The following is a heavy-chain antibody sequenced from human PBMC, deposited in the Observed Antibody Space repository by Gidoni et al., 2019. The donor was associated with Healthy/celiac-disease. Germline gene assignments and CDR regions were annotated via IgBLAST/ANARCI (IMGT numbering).Heavy chain of an antibody. D-gene: IGHD3-3*01. J-gene: IGHJ4*02. CDR1: GFSLSTSGMC. Sequence: QVTLRESGPALVKPTQTLTLTCTFSGFSLSTSGMCVSWIRQPPGKALEWLARIDWDDDKYYSTSLKTRLTISKDTSKNQVVLTMTNMDPVDTATYYCARSTTYYDFWSGPFDYWGQGTLVTVSS. V-gene: IGHV2-70*15. CDR2: IDWDDDK. CDR3: ARSTTYYDFWSGPFDY.